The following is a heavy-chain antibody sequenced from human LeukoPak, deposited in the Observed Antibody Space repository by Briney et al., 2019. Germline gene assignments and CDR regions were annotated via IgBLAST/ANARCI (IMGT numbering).Heavy chain of an antibody. CDR1: GFTFSSYW. CDR3: AREVYCSSTSCYTGYFQH. V-gene: IGHV3-7*01. J-gene: IGHJ1*01. CDR2: IKQDGSEK. D-gene: IGHD2-2*02. Sequence: GGSLRLSCAASGFTFSSYWMSWVRQAPGKGLEWVANIKQDGSEKYYVDSVKGRFAISRDNAKNSLYLQMNSLRAEDTAVYYCAREVYCSSTSCYTGYFQHWGQGTLVTVSS.